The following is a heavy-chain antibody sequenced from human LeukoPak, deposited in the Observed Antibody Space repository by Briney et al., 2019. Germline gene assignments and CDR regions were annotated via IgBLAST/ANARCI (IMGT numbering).Heavy chain of an antibody. CDR2: IYHSGST. CDR3: ATLRASSGWYEGPDY. D-gene: IGHD6-19*01. Sequence: SETLSLTCTVSGYSISSGYYWGWIRQPPGKGLEWIGSIYHSGSTYYNPSLKSRVTISVDTSKNQFSLKLSSVTAADTAVYYCATLRASSGWYEGPDYWGQGTLVTVSS. J-gene: IGHJ4*02. V-gene: IGHV4-38-2*02. CDR1: GYSISSGYY.